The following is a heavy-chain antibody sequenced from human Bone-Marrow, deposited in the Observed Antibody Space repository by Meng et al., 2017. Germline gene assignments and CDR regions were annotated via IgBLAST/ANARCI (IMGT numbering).Heavy chain of an antibody. CDR2: IYYSGST. V-gene: IGHV4-59*01. CDR3: ARDRVRGVTYYYGMDV. J-gene: IGHJ6*02. CDR1: GGSISSYY. D-gene: IGHD3-10*01. Sequence: SETLSLTCTVSGGSISSYYWSWIRQPPGKGLEWIGYIYYSGSTNYNPSLKSRVTISVDTSKNQFSLKLSSVTAADTAVYYCARDRVRGVTYYYGMDVWGQGTTVTVSS.